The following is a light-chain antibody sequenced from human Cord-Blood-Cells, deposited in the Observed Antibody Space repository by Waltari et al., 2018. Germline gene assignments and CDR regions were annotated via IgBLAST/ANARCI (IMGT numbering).Light chain of an antibody. CDR3: QQYNNWLT. V-gene: IGKV3-15*01. CDR2: GAS. CDR1: QSVSSN. J-gene: IGKJ4*01. Sequence: EIVMTQSPATMSVSPGERATLSCRASQSVSSNLAWYQQKPGQAPRLLIYGASTRATGIPAWFSGSGSGTEFTLTISSLQSEDFAVYYCQQYNNWLTFGGGTKVEIK.